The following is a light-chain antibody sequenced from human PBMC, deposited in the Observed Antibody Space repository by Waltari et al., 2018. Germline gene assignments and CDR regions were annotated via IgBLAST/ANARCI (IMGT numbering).Light chain of an antibody. Sequence: SCGASQSISKYLFWDHQRPGQAPRLLIYAASTRATGIPDRFSGSGFGTDFSLTISRLEPEDFAVYYCQNHERLPATFGQGTRVEIK. CDR3: QNHERLPAT. J-gene: IGKJ1*01. V-gene: IGKV3-20*01. CDR2: AAS. CDR1: QSISKY.